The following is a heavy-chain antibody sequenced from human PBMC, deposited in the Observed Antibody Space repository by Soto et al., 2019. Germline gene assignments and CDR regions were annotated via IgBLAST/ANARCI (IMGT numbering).Heavy chain of an antibody. V-gene: IGHV3-23*01. CDR2: ISGSGGST. J-gene: IGHJ6*02. CDR3: AKGGQLELHYYYGMDV. CDR1: GFTVKSYA. D-gene: IGHD1-1*01. Sequence: SLGLACAASGFTVKSYAMSGVRQAPGKGLEWVSAISGSGGSTYYADSVKGRFTISRDNSKNTLYLQMNSLRAEDTAVYYCAKGGQLELHYYYGMDVWGQGTTVTVPS.